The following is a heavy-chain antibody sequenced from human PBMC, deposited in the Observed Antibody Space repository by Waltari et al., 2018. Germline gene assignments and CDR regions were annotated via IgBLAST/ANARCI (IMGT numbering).Heavy chain of an antibody. V-gene: IGHV4-34*01. D-gene: IGHD3-22*01. CDR3: ARDYYDSSGRGAFDI. Sequence: QVQLQQWGAGLLKPSETLSLTCAVYGGSFSGYYWSWIRQPPGKGLEWIGEINHSGSTNYNPSLKSRVTISVDTSKNQFSLKLSSVTAADTAVYYCARDYYDSSGRGAFDIWGQGTMVTVSS. CDR2: INHSGST. CDR1: GGSFSGYY. J-gene: IGHJ3*02.